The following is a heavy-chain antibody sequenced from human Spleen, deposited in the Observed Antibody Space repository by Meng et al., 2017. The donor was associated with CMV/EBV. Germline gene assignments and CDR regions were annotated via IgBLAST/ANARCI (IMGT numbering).Heavy chain of an antibody. Sequence: GGSLRLSCTVSGGSLRGYFWAWVRQAPGKGLEWLSYISVSSGSINYADSVKGRFTISRDNAKNSRYLQMSSLRVEDPAVYYCASGQWTLRYWGQGTLVTVSS. CDR2: ISVSSGSI. V-gene: IGHV3-48*04. J-gene: IGHJ4*02. CDR3: ASGQWTLRY. D-gene: IGHD2-8*01. CDR1: GGSLRGYF.